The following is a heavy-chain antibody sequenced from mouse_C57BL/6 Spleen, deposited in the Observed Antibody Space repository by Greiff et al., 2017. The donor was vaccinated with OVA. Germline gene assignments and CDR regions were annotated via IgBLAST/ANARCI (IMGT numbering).Heavy chain of an antibody. Sequence: QVQLKESGAELVKPGASVKISCKPSGYAFSSYWMNWVKQRPGKGLEWIGQIYPGDGDTNYNGKFKGKATLTADKSSSTAYMQLSSLTSEDSAVYFCAREGNFLRYFDVWGTGTTVTVSS. CDR3: AREGNFLRYFDV. CDR1: GYAFSSYW. J-gene: IGHJ1*03. V-gene: IGHV1-80*01. CDR2: IYPGDGDT. D-gene: IGHD2-1*01.